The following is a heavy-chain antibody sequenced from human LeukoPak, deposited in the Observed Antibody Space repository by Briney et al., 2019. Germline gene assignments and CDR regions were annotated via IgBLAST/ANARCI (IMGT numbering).Heavy chain of an antibody. CDR2: INPNSGGT. V-gene: IGHV1-2*02. Sequence: ASVKVSCKASGYTFTGYYMHWARQAPGQGLEWMGWINPNSGGTNYAQKFQGRVTMTRDTSISTAYMELSRLRSDDTAVYYCARDPLGSGYEAFDYWGQGTLVTVSS. CDR1: GYTFTGYY. CDR3: ARDPLGSGYEAFDY. J-gene: IGHJ4*02. D-gene: IGHD5-12*01.